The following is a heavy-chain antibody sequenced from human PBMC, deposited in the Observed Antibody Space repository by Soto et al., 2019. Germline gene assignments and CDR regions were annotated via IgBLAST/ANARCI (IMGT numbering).Heavy chain of an antibody. D-gene: IGHD4-17*01. CDR2: TRNKANSYTT. CDR1: GFTFSDHY. CDR3: ARSSRADDYGDYVNAFDI. J-gene: IGHJ3*02. V-gene: IGHV3-72*01. Sequence: PGGSLRLSCAASGFTFSDHYMDWVRQAPGKGLEWVGRTRNKANSYTTEYAASVKGRFTISRDDSKNSLYLQMNSLKTEDTAVYYCARSSRADDYGDYVNAFDIWGQGTMVTVSS.